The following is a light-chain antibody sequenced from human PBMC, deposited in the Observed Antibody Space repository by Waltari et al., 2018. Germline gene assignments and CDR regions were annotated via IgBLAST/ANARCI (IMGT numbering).Light chain of an antibody. CDR3: QMYVRLPVT. V-gene: IGKV3-20*01. CDR1: QSGGRA. Sequence: IGLTPSPGTLAFSPGARAPISCRASQSGGRALAWYQQKPGQAPRLLIYDASSRATGISDKFRCSVSGTDFSLTINRVEPEDFAVYFCQMYVRLPVTFGQGTKVEVK. CDR2: DAS. J-gene: IGKJ1*01.